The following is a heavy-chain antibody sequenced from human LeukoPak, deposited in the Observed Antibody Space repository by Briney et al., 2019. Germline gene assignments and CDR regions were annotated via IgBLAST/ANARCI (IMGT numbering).Heavy chain of an antibody. CDR1: GDSVSTTDYC. CDR3: ARVGYCSSASCYSPGAFDI. V-gene: IGHV4-30-4*01. Sequence: SQTLSLTCTVSGDSVSTTDYCWAWIRQPPGRGLEWIGYIYDSGNTYYNPPLKSRVTSSVDTSNNQVYLKLRSVTAADTAVYYCARVGYCSSASCYSPGAFDIWGQGTMVTVFS. D-gene: IGHD2-2*01. J-gene: IGHJ3*02. CDR2: IYDSGNT.